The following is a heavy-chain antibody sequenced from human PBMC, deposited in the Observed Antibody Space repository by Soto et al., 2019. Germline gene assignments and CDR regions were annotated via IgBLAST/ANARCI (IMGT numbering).Heavy chain of an antibody. D-gene: IGHD2-21*02. CDR3: TKDVTGDIGADF. CDR1: GFAFSNCA. J-gene: IGHJ4*02. CDR2: IKTSGDTT. V-gene: IGHV3-23*05. Sequence: GGSLRLSCAASGFAFSNCAMSWVRQAPGKGLEWVSTIKTSGDTTFYADPVKGRFTTSRDDSKDTLYLQMNSLRAEDTATYYCTKDVTGDIGADFWGQGTPVTVSS.